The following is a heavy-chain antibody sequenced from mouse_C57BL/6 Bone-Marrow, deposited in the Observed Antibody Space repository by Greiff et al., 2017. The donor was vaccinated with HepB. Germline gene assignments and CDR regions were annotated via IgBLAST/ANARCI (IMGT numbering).Heavy chain of an antibody. CDR1: GFTFSDYY. V-gene: IGHV5-16*01. CDR3: ARGGVYYFDY. Sequence: EVKVVESEGGLVQPGSSMKLSCTASGFTFSDYYMAWVRQVPEKGLEWVANINYDGSSTYYLDSLKSRFIISRDNAKNILYLQMSSLKSEDTATYYCARGGVYYFDYWGQGTTLTVSS. J-gene: IGHJ2*01. CDR2: INYDGSST.